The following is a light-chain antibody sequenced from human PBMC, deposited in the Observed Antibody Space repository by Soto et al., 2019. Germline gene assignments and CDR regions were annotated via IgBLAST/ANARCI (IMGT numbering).Light chain of an antibody. CDR1: SSNNGAGYD. CDR2: GNS. Sequence: QPVLTQPPSVSGAPGQRVTISCTGSSSNNGAGYDVHWYQQLPGTAPKLLIYGNSNRPSGVPDRFSGSKSGTSASLAITGLQAEDEADYYCQSYDSSLSGYVVFGGGTKLTVL. CDR3: QSYDSSLSGYVV. V-gene: IGLV1-40*01. J-gene: IGLJ2*01.